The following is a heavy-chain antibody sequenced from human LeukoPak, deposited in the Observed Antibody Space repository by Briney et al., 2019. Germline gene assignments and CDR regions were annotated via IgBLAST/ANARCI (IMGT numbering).Heavy chain of an antibody. Sequence: PGGSLRLSCAASGFTFSRFWMHWVRQAPGKGLEWVSAISGSGGSTYYADSVKGRFTISRDNSKNTLYLQMNSLRAEDTAVYYCAKGGGYNWNSLAAFDIWGQGTMVTVSS. V-gene: IGHV3-23*01. CDR3: AKGGGYNWNSLAAFDI. J-gene: IGHJ3*02. CDR1: GFTFSRFW. CDR2: ISGSGGST. D-gene: IGHD1-7*01.